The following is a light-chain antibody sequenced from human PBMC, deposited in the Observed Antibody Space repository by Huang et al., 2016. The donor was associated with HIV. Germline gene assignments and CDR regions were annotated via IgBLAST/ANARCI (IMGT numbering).Light chain of an antibody. CDR3: QQFNNWPPA. CDR2: EAS. V-gene: IGKV3-15*01. CDR1: QNVRNN. Sequence: ETLMTQFPATLSVSPRERATLSCRVSQNVRNNLAWYQKKPGQAPRLLFYEASSRATGVPGRFSASGSGIDFTLTISSLQSEDFAVYYCQQFNNWPPAFGGGTTVEIK. J-gene: IGKJ4*01.